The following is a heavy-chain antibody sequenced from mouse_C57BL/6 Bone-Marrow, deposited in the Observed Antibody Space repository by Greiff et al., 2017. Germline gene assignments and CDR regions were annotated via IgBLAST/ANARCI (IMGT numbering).Heavy chain of an antibody. Sequence: VKLMESGPELVKPGASVKISCKASGYAFSSSWMNWVKQRPGKGLEWIGRIYPGDGDTNYNGKFKGKATLTADKSSSTAYMQLSSLTSEDSAVYFCARLRVLWGQGTTLTVSS. CDR1: GYAFSSSW. CDR3: ARLRVL. CDR2: IYPGDGDT. J-gene: IGHJ2*01. V-gene: IGHV1-82*01.